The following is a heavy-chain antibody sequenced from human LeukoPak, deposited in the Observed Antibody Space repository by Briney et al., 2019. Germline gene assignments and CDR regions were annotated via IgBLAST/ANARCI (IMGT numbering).Heavy chain of an antibody. J-gene: IGHJ4*02. D-gene: IGHD3-10*01. CDR3: AREQEAHYYGSGSFDY. Sequence: ASVKVSCKASGYTFTSYAMHWVRQAPGQRLEWMGWINAGNGNTKYSQKFQGRVTITRDTSASTAYMELSSLRSEDTAVYYCAREQEAHYYGSGSFDYWGQGTLVTVSS. CDR2: INAGNGNT. CDR1: GYTFTSYA. V-gene: IGHV1-3*01.